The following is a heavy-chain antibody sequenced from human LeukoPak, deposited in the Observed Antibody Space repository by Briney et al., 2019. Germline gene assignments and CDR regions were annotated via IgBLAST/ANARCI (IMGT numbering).Heavy chain of an antibody. Sequence: ASVKVSCKASGGTFSSYALSWVRQAPGQGLEWMGTIIPIVGIADYAQKFQGRATITADKSTSTAYMELSSLRSEDTAVYYCARDGEMATIYFDYWGQGTLVTVSS. CDR1: GGTFSSYA. CDR2: IIPIVGIA. J-gene: IGHJ4*02. D-gene: IGHD5-24*01. CDR3: ARDGEMATIYFDY. V-gene: IGHV1-69*04.